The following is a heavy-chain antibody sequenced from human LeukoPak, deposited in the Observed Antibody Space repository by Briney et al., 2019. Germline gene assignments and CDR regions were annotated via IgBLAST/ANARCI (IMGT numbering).Heavy chain of an antibody. CDR2: ISGSGGST. CDR1: GFTFTTHA. D-gene: IGHD2-2*01. J-gene: IGHJ4*02. V-gene: IGHV3-23*01. Sequence: GRSLRLSSTASGFTFTTHAMSSVRQAPAEGLKLVSGISGSGGSTYYTDSVKGRFTISRDNSKNTLHLQMSSLRAEDTALYYCVKDRCDRTTCPEVWGQGTLVTVSS. CDR3: VKDRCDRTTCPEV.